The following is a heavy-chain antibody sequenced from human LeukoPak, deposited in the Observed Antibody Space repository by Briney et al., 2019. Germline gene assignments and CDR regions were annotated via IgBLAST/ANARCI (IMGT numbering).Heavy chain of an antibody. D-gene: IGHD4-17*01. CDR2: IYSGGST. J-gene: IGHJ4*02. V-gene: IGHV3-53*01. CDR3: ARETDDYAPWGPRDRWGQFDY. Sequence: PGGSLRLSCAASGFTVSSNYMSWVRQAPGKGLEWVSVIYSGGSTYYADSVKGRFTISRDNSKNTLYLQMNSLRAEDTAVYYCARETDDYAPWGPRDRWGQFDYWGQGTLVTVSS. CDR1: GFTVSSNY.